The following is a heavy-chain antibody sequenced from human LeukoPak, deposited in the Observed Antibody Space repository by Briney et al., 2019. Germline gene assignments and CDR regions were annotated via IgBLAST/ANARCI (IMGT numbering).Heavy chain of an antibody. Sequence: ASVKVYCKASGYTFTSYYMHWVRQAPGQGLEWMGIINPSGGSTSYAQKFQGRVTMTRDTSTSTVYMELSSLRSEDTAVYYCAMSPRGYSGYGLSFGNWFDPWGQGTLVTVSS. J-gene: IGHJ5*02. CDR3: AMSPRGYSGYGLSFGNWFDP. CDR1: GYTFTSYY. V-gene: IGHV1-46*01. D-gene: IGHD5-12*01. CDR2: INPSGGST.